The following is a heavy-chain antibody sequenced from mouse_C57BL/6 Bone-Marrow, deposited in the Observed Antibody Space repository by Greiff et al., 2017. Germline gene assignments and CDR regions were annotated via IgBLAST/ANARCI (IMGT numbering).Heavy chain of an antibody. D-gene: IGHD2-4*01. Sequence: EVKLQESGAELVRPGASVKLSCTASGFNIKDDYMHWVKQRPEQGLEWIGWIDPENGDTEYASKFQGKATITADTSSNTAYLQLSSLTSEDTAVYYCTTGLPRYFDVWGTGTTVTVSS. CDR3: TTGLPRYFDV. CDR1: GFNIKDDY. V-gene: IGHV14-4*01. CDR2: IDPENGDT. J-gene: IGHJ1*03.